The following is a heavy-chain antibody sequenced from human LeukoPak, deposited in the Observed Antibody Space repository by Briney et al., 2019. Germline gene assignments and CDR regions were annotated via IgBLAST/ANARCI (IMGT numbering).Heavy chain of an antibody. CDR2: ISSSGST. J-gene: IGHJ4*02. CDR3: ARKTGYSSSWFVFRYFDY. CDR1: GGSFSGYY. V-gene: IGHV4-59*10. Sequence: SETLSLTCAVYGGSFSGYYWSWIRQPAGKGLEWIGRISSSGSTNYNPSLKGRVTISVDTSKNQFPLKLSSVTAADTAVYYCARKTGYSSSWFVFRYFDYWGQGTLVTVSS. D-gene: IGHD6-13*01.